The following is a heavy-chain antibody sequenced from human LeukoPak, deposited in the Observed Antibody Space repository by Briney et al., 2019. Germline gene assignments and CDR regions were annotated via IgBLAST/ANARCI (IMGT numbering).Heavy chain of an antibody. J-gene: IGHJ4*02. D-gene: IGHD3-9*01. V-gene: IGHV1-2*02. CDR2: INPNSGGT. CDR1: GYTFTGYY. CDR3: ARVVDYDILTGAPFDY. Sequence: ASVTVSCKASGYTFTGYYMHWVRQAPGQGLEWMGWINPNSGGTNYAQKFQGRVTMTRDTSISTAYMELSRLRSDDTAVYYCARVVDYDILTGAPFDYWGQGTLVTVSS.